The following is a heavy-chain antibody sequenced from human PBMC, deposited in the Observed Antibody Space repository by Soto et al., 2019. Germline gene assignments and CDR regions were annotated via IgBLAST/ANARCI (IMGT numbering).Heavy chain of an antibody. CDR1: GGSFSGYY. J-gene: IGHJ4*02. V-gene: IGHV4-34*01. CDR2: INHSGST. D-gene: IGHD3-10*02. Sequence: QVQLQQWGAGLLKPSETLSLTSAVYGGSFSGYYWSWIRQPPGKGLAWMGDINHSGSTNYNPARKSRVTIAVDTSKNQFSLKLSAVTAADTDVYYCARVGAMFSGPFDYWGQGTMVTVSS. CDR3: ARVGAMFSGPFDY.